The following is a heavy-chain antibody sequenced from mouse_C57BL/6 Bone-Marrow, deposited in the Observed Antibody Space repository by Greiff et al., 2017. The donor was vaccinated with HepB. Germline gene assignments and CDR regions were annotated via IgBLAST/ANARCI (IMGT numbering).Heavy chain of an antibody. V-gene: IGHV5-4*03. Sequence: EVNLVESGGGLVKPGGSLKLSCAASGFTFSSYAMSWVRQTPEKRLEWVATISDGGSYTYYPDNVKGRFTISRDNAKNNLYLQMSHLKSEDTAMYYCARGPPFYGSSPPWFAYWGQGTLVTVSA. J-gene: IGHJ3*01. CDR1: GFTFSSYA. D-gene: IGHD1-1*01. CDR3: ARGPPFYGSSPPWFAY. CDR2: ISDGGSYT.